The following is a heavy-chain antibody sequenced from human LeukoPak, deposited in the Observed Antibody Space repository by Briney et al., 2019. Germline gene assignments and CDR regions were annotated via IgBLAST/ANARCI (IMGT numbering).Heavy chain of an antibody. Sequence: SETLSLTCSVSGDSITGYYWGWIRQPPGKGLEWIGNIYYTGNTYYNSSLKSRVTISLDTSRNQFSLKLNSVTATDTAVYYCAKSNGYGLVDIWGQGTMVTVSS. CDR3: AKSNGYGLVDI. V-gene: IGHV4-39*07. CDR1: GDSITGYY. D-gene: IGHD3-10*01. J-gene: IGHJ3*02. CDR2: IYYTGNT.